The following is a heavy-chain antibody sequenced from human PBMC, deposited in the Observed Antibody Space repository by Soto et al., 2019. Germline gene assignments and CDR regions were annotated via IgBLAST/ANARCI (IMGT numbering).Heavy chain of an antibody. J-gene: IGHJ6*02. D-gene: IGHD4-17*01. V-gene: IGHV4-31*03. CDR2: IYYSGST. CDR1: GGSISSGGYY. CDR3: ARSVTTSLGSQIYYYYYGMDV. Sequence: KPSETLSLTCTVSGGSISSGGYYWSWIRQHPGKGLEWIGYIYYSGSTYYNPSLKSRVTISVDTSKNQFSLKLSSVTAADTAVYYCARSVTTSLGSQIYYYYYGMDVWGQGTTVTVSS.